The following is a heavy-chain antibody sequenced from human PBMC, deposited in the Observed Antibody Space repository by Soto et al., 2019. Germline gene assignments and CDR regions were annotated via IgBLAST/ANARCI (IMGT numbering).Heavy chain of an antibody. CDR2: ISNDRNDK. D-gene: IGHD1-26*01. Sequence: GGSLRLSCAASGFTFSNYSMLWVRQAPGEGLQWVTAISNDRNDKKYADSVKGRFTISRDNSKNTLYLQMNSLRAEDTAVYYCAKARFLKSGSYLANYFDYWGQGTLVTVSS. V-gene: IGHV3-30-3*01. CDR1: GFTFSNYS. J-gene: IGHJ4*02. CDR3: AKARFLKSGSYLANYFDY.